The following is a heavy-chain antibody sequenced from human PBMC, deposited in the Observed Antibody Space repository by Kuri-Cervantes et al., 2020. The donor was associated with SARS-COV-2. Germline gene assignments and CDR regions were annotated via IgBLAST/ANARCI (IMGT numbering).Heavy chain of an antibody. D-gene: IGHD5-18*01. CDR3: ARDSPTWIHAFDY. CDR2: IHSGGST. CDR1: GFTDSSNY. J-gene: IGHJ4*02. V-gene: IGHV3-66*02. Sequence: GESLKISCAASGFTDSSNYMSWVRQAPGKGLEWVSVIHSGGSTYYADSVKGRFTISRDNSKNTLYLQMNSLRAEDTAVYYCARDSPTWIHAFDYWGQGTLVTVSS.